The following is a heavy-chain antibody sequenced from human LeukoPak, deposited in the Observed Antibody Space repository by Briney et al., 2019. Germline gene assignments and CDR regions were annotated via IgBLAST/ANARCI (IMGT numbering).Heavy chain of an antibody. J-gene: IGHJ5*02. CDR3: ARVTVGASWFDP. Sequence: ASVKVSCKASGYIFTVYFMHWVRQAPGQGLEWMGWINPNTGGTNYAQKFQGWVTMTRDTSISTAYMELSRLRSDDTAVYYCARVTVGASWFDPWGQGTLVTVSS. V-gene: IGHV1-2*04. D-gene: IGHD1-26*01. CDR2: INPNTGGT. CDR1: GYIFTVYF.